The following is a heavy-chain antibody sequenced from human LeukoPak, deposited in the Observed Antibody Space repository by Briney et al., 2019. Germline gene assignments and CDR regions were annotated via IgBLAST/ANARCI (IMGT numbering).Heavy chain of an antibody. D-gene: IGHD6-19*01. CDR1: GYTFTSFD. V-gene: IGHV1-18*01. J-gene: IGHJ4*02. CDR3: ARDPPYSSGWYETDY. Sequence: ASVKVSCKASGYTFTSFDINWVRQAPGQGLEWMGWISAYNGNTNYAQKVQGRVTMTTDTSTSTAHMELRSLRSDDTAVYYCARDPPYSSGWYETDYWGQGTLVTVSS. CDR2: ISAYNGNT.